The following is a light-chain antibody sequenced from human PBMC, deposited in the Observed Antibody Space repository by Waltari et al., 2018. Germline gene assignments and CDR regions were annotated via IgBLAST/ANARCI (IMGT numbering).Light chain of an antibody. CDR1: SSNIGAGYD. Sequence: QSVLTQPPSVSGAPGQRVTISCTGSSSNIGAGYDVLWYPQLPGTAPKLLIYGNNNRPSGVPDRFSGSKSGTSASLALTGLQAEDEADYYCQSYDSSLSGSYVFGTGTKVTVL. J-gene: IGLJ1*01. CDR3: QSYDSSLSGSYV. V-gene: IGLV1-40*01. CDR2: GNN.